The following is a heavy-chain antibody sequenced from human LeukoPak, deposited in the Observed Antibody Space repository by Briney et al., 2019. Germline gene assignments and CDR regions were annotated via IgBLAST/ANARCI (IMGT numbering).Heavy chain of an antibody. D-gene: IGHD1-26*01. CDR2: IYHSGST. CDR1: GGSISSGGYS. J-gene: IGHJ3*02. Sequence: SETLSLTCAVSGGSISSGGYSWSWIRQPPGKGLEWIGYIYHSGSTYYNPSLKSRVTISVDTAKNQFSLKLTSVTAADTAVYYCARDGQWELRGRAFDIWGQGTMVTVSS. V-gene: IGHV4-30-2*01. CDR3: ARDGQWELRGRAFDI.